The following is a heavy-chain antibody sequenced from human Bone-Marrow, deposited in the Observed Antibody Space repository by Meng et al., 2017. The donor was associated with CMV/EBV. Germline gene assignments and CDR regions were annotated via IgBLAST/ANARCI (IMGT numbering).Heavy chain of an antibody. V-gene: IGHV1-69*04. CDR1: GGTFSSYA. D-gene: IGHD7-27*01. CDR3: ATERANWGLEP. CDR2: IIPIVGAT. J-gene: IGHJ5*02. Sequence: SVKVSCKASGGTFSSYAVTWVRQAPGQGLEWMGRIIPIVGATRSAQRFQGRVTFTADTSTNTAYMEVTGLRSDDTAVYYCATERANWGLEPWGQGTRVTVSS.